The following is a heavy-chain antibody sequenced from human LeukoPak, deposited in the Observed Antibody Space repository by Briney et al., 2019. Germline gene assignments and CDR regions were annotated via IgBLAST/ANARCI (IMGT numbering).Heavy chain of an antibody. CDR2: IYHSGST. V-gene: IGHV4-30-2*01. CDR1: GGSISSGGYY. D-gene: IGHD2-15*01. CDR3: ARDGLGGPYNWFDP. J-gene: IGHJ5*02. Sequence: PSQTLSLTCTVSGGSISSGGYYWSWIRQPPGKGLEWIGYIYHSGSTYYNPSLKSRVTISVDRSKNQFSLKLSSVTAADTAVYYCARDGLGGPYNWFDPWGQGTLVTVSS.